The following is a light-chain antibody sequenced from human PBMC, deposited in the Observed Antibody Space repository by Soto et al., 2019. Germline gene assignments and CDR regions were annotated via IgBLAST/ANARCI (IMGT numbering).Light chain of an antibody. CDR2: EGS. CDR1: SSDVGSYNL. Sequence: QSALTQPASVSGSPGQSITISCTGTSSDVGSYNLVSWYQQHPGKAPKLMIYEGSKRPSGVSNRSSGSKSGNTASLTISGLQAEDEADYYCCSYAGSSTLYVVFGGGTKLTVL. CDR3: CSYAGSSTLYVV. V-gene: IGLV2-23*01. J-gene: IGLJ2*01.